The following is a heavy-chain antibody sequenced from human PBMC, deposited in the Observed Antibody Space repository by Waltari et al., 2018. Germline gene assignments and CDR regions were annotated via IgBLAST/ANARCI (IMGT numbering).Heavy chain of an antibody. CDR3: AVPYYYDSSGSVGI. CDR1: GFTVGTNS. CDR2: IYSGGST. J-gene: IGHJ3*02. Sequence: EVQLVETGGGLIQPGGSLRFSCPASGFTVGTNSMSWVSQAPGKGLEWVSVIYSGGSTYYADSVKGRFTISRDNSKNTLYLQMNSLRAEDTAVYYCAVPYYYDSSGSVGIWGQGTMVTVSS. V-gene: IGHV3-53*02. D-gene: IGHD3-22*01.